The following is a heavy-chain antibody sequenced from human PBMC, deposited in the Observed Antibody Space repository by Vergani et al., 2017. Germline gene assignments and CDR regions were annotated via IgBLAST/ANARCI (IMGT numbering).Heavy chain of an antibody. Sequence: EVQLVESGGGLVQPGGSLRLSCAASGFTFSSYWMSWVRQAPGKGLEWVANIKQDGSEKYYVDSVKGRFTISRDNAKNSLYLQMNSLRAEDTAVYYCARDQNVFXEYSSSPGYWYFDLWGRGTLVTVSS. CDR1: GFTFSSYW. CDR3: ARDQNVFXEYSSSPGYWYFDL. V-gene: IGHV3-7*01. J-gene: IGHJ2*01. D-gene: IGHD6-6*01. CDR2: IKQDGSEK.